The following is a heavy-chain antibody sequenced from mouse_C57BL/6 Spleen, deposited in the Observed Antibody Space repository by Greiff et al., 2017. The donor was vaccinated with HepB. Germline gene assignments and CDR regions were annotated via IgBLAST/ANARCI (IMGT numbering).Heavy chain of an antibody. CDR1: GFTFSSYA. Sequence: DVKLQESGGGLVKPGGSLKLSCAASGFTFSSYAMSWVRQTPEKRLEWVATISDGGSYTYYPDNVKGRFTISRDNAKNNLYLQMSHLKSEDTAMYYCAREGGGEDYWGQGTTLTVSS. J-gene: IGHJ2*01. D-gene: IGHD1-1*02. CDR3: AREGGGEDY. V-gene: IGHV5-4*01. CDR2: ISDGGSYT.